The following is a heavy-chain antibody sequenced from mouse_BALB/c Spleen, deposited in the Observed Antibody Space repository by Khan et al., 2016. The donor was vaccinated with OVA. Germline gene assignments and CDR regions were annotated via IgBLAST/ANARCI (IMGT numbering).Heavy chain of an antibody. D-gene: IGHD1-2*01. CDR2: INPSNGYT. V-gene: IGHV1-4*01. Sequence: QVQLKQSGAELARPGASVKMSCKASGYTFTSYTIHWIKLRPGQGLEWIGYINPSNGYTNYTQKFKDKATLTADKSSTTAYMQLSSLTSDDSAVYYCVRDGACHGIDGSFAYWGQGTLVTVSA. CDR3: VRDGACHGIDGSFAY. CDR1: GYTFTSYT. J-gene: IGHJ3*01.